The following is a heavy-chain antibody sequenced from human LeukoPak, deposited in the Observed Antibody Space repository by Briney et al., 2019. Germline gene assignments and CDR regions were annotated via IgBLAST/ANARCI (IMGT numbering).Heavy chain of an antibody. CDR3: AISPRYSGSYLYYFDY. J-gene: IGHJ4*02. CDR2: INHSGST. CDR1: GGSFSGYY. V-gene: IGHV4-34*01. Sequence: SSETLSLTCAVYGGSFSGYYWSWIRQPPGKGLEWIGEINHSGSTNYNPSLKSRVTISVDTSKNQFSLKLSSVTAADTAVYYCAISPRYSGSYLYYFDYWGQGTLVTVSS. D-gene: IGHD1-26*01.